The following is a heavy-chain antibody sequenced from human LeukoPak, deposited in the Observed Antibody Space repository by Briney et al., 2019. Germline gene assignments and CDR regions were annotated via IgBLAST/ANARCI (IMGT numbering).Heavy chain of an antibody. V-gene: IGHV3-13*01. J-gene: IGHJ6*02. CDR3: ARGAAAGTGYYYYGMDV. D-gene: IGHD6-13*01. CDR2: IGTAGDT. CDR1: GFTFSSYD. Sequence: GGSLRLSCAASGFTFSSYDMHWVRQATGKGLEWVSAIGTAGDTYYPGSVKGRFTISRENAKNSLYLQMNSLRAGDTAVYYCARGAAAGTGYYYYGMDVWGQGTTATVSS.